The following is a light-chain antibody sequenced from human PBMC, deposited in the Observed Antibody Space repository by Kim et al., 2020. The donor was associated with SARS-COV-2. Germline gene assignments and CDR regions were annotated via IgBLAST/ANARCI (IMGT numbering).Light chain of an antibody. J-gene: IGKJ2*01. CDR1: QDIGHY. CDR2: AGT. Sequence: GDSGNLTRGARQDIGHYLAWYQQTRGKAPTPLIYAGTTLRSGSPSRFSGSVSGTYFTLTIRSLQPEDVATYFCKKYNRVTYTFGQGTKLEIK. CDR3: KKYNRVTYT. V-gene: IGKV1-27*01.